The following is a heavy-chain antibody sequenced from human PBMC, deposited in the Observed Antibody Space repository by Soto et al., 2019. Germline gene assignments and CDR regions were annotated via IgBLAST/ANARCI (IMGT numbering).Heavy chain of an antibody. D-gene: IGHD3-16*02. CDR3: ARPSIMITFGGVIETSGFDY. CDR2: INPNSGGT. Sequence: ASVKVSCKASGYTFTGYYMHWVRQAPGQGLEWMGWINPNSGGTNYAQKFQGWVTMTRDTSISTAYMELGRLRSDDTAVYYCARPSIMITFGGVIETSGFDYWGQGTLVTVSS. J-gene: IGHJ4*02. CDR1: GYTFTGYY. V-gene: IGHV1-2*04.